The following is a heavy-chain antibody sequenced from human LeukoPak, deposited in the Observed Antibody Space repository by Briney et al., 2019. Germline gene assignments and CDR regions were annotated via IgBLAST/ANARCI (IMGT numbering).Heavy chain of an antibody. CDR3: ANPYYDSSGYYMRWAFDI. Sequence: GGSLRLSCAASGFTFSSYAMHWVRQAPGKGLEWVSRINGNDGSTFYADSVKGRFTISRDNSKNTLYLQMNSLRAEDTAVYYCANPYYDSSGYYMRWAFDIWGQGTMVTVSS. V-gene: IGHV3-23*01. CDR2: INGNDGST. J-gene: IGHJ3*02. D-gene: IGHD3-22*01. CDR1: GFTFSSYA.